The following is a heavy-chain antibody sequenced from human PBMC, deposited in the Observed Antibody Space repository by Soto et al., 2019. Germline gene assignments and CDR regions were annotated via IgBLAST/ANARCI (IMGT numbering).Heavy chain of an antibody. CDR3: AHRRPYSNSPEYFFDY. J-gene: IGHJ4*02. V-gene: IGHV2-5*02. CDR2: IYWDDDK. Sequence: QITLKESGPTLVKPTQTLTLTCTFSGFSLSTSGVDVGWIRQPPGKALEWLALIYWDDDKRYKPPLKSRLTITTGTTRTQVVLTMTNMDPLDTATYYCAHRRPYSNSPEYFFDYWGQGTLVTVSS. CDR1: GFSLSTSGVD. D-gene: IGHD6-6*01.